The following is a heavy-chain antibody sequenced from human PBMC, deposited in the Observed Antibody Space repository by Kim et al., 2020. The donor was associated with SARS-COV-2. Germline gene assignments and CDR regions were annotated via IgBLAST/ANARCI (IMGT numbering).Heavy chain of an antibody. CDR3: AKDISAAAGERNGSRWAYYYYGMDV. CDR1: GFTFSSYG. D-gene: IGHD6-13*01. J-gene: IGHJ6*02. V-gene: IGHV3-30*18. Sequence: GGSLRLSCAASGFTFSSYGMHWVRQAPGKGLEWVAVISYDGSNKYYADSVKGRFTISRDNSKNTLYLQMNSLRAEDTAVYYCAKDISAAAGERNGSRWAYYYYGMDVWGQGTTVTVSS. CDR2: ISYDGSNK.